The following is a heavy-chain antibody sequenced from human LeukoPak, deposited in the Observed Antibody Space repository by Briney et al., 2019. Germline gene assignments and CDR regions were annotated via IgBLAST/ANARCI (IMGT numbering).Heavy chain of an antibody. D-gene: IGHD3-9*01. Sequence: SETLSLTCTVSGGFINSYYWSWIRQPAGKGLEWIGRVYTSGITNYNPSLKSRITMSVDTSKNQSSLKLTSVTAADTAVYYCARHNGFDRGYYYYMDVWGKGTTVTVSS. V-gene: IGHV4-4*07. J-gene: IGHJ6*03. CDR2: VYTSGIT. CDR1: GGFINSYY. CDR3: ARHNGFDRGYYYYMDV.